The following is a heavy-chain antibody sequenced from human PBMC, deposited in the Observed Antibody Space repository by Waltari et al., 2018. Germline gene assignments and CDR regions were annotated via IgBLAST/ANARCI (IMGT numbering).Heavy chain of an antibody. D-gene: IGHD6-19*01. CDR3: ATRAVANNGFDP. Sequence: EVQLVQSGAEVKKPGATVKLSCKVSGYTFTDYYMHWVQQAPGKGLEWMGLVDPEDGETRYAENLQGRATITADTSTDTAYMELSSLRSEDTAVYYCATRAVANNGFDPWGQGTLVTVSS. CDR2: VDPEDGET. V-gene: IGHV1-69-2*01. CDR1: GYTFTDYY. J-gene: IGHJ5*02.